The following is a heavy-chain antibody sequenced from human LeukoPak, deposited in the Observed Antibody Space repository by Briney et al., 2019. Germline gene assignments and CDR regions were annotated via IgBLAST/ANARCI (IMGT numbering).Heavy chain of an antibody. V-gene: IGHV3-33*01. CDR3: ARDYNHHVRTDYYDYFDS. CDR1: GFTFRSYG. Sequence: GGSLRLSCAASGFTFRSYGMHWVRQAPGKGPEWVAVIYHDGSSQFYGDSVKGRFTISRDNSQNTLYLQMNSLSAEDTAMYYCARDYNHHVRTDYYDYFDSWGQGTLVIVSS. J-gene: IGHJ4*02. CDR2: IYHDGSSQ. D-gene: IGHD3/OR15-3a*01.